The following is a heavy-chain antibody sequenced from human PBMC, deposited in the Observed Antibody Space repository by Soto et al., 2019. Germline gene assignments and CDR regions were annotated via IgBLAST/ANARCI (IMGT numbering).Heavy chain of an antibody. CDR3: ARFYYDSSGYLPSPYYYYYGMDV. CDR1: GFTFSSCA. Sequence: GGSLRLSCAASGFTFSSCAMSWVRQAPGKGLEWVATMSGRGGHIYYADTVKGRFTISRDNAKNSLYLQMNSLRAEDTAVYYCARFYYDSSGYLPSPYYYYYGMDVWGQGTTVTVSS. CDR2: MSGRGGHI. D-gene: IGHD3-22*01. J-gene: IGHJ6*02. V-gene: IGHV3-23*01.